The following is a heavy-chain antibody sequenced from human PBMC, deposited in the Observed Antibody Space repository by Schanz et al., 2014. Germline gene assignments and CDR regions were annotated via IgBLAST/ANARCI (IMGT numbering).Heavy chain of an antibody. V-gene: IGHV3-15*01. J-gene: IGHJ4*02. D-gene: IGHD3-10*01. CDR3: TADLWFGAVWGVW. CDR1: GFTLNNAW. Sequence: EVQLVESGGGLVKPGGSLRLSCATSGFTLNNAWMNWVRQAPGKGLQWVARIKSKTDGGTRDYAAPVKGRFTISTDDSKTTVYLQMNSLKTEDTAVYYCTADLWFGAVWGVWWGQGTLVTVSS. CDR2: IKSKTDGGTR.